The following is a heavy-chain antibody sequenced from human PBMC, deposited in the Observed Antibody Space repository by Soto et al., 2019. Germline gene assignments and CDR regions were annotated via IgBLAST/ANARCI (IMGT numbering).Heavy chain of an antibody. CDR3: TREPHFDY. J-gene: IGHJ4*02. V-gene: IGHV3-15*01. CDR2: IKSKPNGGTA. Sequence: EVQLVESGGGLVKPGGSLRLSCAASGFTFSYVWMSWVRQAPGKGLEWVARIKSKPNGGTADYAAPVKGRFTISRDDSESTLFLQMNSLKTDDTAVYYCTREPHFDYWGQGALVTVSS. D-gene: IGHD1-26*01. CDR1: GFTFSYVW.